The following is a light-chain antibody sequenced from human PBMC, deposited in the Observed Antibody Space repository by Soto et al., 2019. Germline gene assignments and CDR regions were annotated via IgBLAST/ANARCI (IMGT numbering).Light chain of an antibody. V-gene: IGLV2-14*03. CDR2: DVY. J-gene: IGLJ1*01. CDR1: RTDGDGHDY. CDR3: TSYTASSPFYV. Sequence: QSVLTQPASVSGSPGQSIPISCIGVRTDGDGHDYVSWCQQHPGQAPQLIIYDVYNRPSGVSDRFSGSKSGNTASLVISGLQAEDEAYYFCTSYTASSPFYVFGAGTRSPS.